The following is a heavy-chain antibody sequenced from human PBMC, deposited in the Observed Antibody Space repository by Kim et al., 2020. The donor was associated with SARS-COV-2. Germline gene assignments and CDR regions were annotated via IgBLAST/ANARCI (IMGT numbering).Heavy chain of an antibody. V-gene: IGHV1-3*01. D-gene: IGHD1-26*01. Sequence: NTKYSQKFQGRVTITRDTSASTAYMELSSLRSEDTAVYYCATPVVGGTNYWGQGTLVTVSS. CDR3: ATPVVGGTNY. CDR2: NT. J-gene: IGHJ4*02.